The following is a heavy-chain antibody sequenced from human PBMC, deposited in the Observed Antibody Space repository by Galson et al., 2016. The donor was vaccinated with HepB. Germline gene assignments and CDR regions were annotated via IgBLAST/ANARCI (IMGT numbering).Heavy chain of an antibody. D-gene: IGHD2-15*01. Sequence: SLRLSCAASGFIFTKYWMAWVRQAPGKGLEWVANINEDGRKTYYGDSVKGRFIISRDNARNSMHLQMNSLRAEDTAVYYCAKDIGYCSGGTCPNDAFDIWGQGTMVTVSS. J-gene: IGHJ3*02. CDR1: GFIFTKYW. CDR3: AKDIGYCSGGTCPNDAFDI. CDR2: INEDGRKT. V-gene: IGHV3-7*01.